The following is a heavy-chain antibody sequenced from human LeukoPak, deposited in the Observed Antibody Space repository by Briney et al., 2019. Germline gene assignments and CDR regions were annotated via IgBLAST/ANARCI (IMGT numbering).Heavy chain of an antibody. CDR1: GGSISSYY. CDR2: IYTSGST. J-gene: IGHJ4*02. D-gene: IGHD3-22*01. V-gene: IGHV4-4*07. CDR3: ARDRYYYDSSGYLFDY. Sequence: SETLSLTCTVSGGSISSYYWSWIRQPAGKGLEWIGRIYTSGSTNYNPSLKSRVTMSVDTSKNQFSLKLSSVTAADTAVYYCARDRYYYDSSGYLFDYWGQGTLVTASS.